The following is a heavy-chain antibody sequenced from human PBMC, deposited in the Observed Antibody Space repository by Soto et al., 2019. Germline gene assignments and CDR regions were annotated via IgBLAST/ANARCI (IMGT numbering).Heavy chain of an antibody. J-gene: IGHJ3*01. D-gene: IGHD1-26*01. CDR1: GFIVSSNY. CDR3: ARRWG. V-gene: IGHV3-66*01. CDR2: IYSGGTP. Sequence: EVQLVESGGGLVQPGGSLRLSCAASGFIVSSNYMSWVRQAPGKGPEWVALIYSGGTPHYAESVKGRFTISRDKSKNTLYLQMNSLRAEDTAVYYCARRWGWGHGTMVTVSS.